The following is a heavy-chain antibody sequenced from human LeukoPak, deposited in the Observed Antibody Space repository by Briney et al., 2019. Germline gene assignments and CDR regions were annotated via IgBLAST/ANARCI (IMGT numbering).Heavy chain of an antibody. CDR1: GGSISSSSYY. Sequence: PSETLSLTCTVSGGSISSSSYYWGWIRQPPGKGLEWIGSIYYSGSTYYNPSLKSRVTISVDTSKNQFSLKLSSVTAADTAVCYCARFRYTSDAFDIWGQGTMVTVSS. V-gene: IGHV4-39*01. D-gene: IGHD2-2*02. J-gene: IGHJ3*02. CDR2: IYYSGST. CDR3: ARFRYTSDAFDI.